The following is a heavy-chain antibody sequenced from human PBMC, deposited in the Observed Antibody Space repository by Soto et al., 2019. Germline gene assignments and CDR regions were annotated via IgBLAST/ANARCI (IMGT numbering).Heavy chain of an antibody. J-gene: IGHJ6*02. D-gene: IGHD5-12*01. CDR3: GRDKDRLQLVGNYHYGMDV. V-gene: IGHV1-69*12. Sequence: QVQLVQSGGEVKKPGSSVTVSCKASGGTFGNSAISWVRQAPGPGLGWMGGIIPIFTTPDYAQKFQGRVTITADESTSTAYMELTSLRSEDSAVYYCGRDKDRLQLVGNYHYGMDVWCQGTTVTVS. CDR1: GGTFGNSA. CDR2: IIPIFTTP.